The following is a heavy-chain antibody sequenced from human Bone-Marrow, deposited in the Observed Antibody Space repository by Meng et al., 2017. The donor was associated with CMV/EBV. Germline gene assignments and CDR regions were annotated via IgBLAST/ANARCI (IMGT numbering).Heavy chain of an antibody. CDR3: AARGYNYGQNFEY. CDR1: GYTFTDYY. D-gene: IGHD5-18*01. CDR2: INPNSGGT. J-gene: IGHJ4*02. Sequence: QVQPVQSGTGVAKPGASVKVSCKASGYTFTDYYMHWVRQAPGQGLEWMGWINPNSGGTSYAQKFQGRVTMTRDTSINTAYMELTSLTPDDTAVYYCAARGYNYGQNFEYWGQGTLVTVSS. V-gene: IGHV1-2*02.